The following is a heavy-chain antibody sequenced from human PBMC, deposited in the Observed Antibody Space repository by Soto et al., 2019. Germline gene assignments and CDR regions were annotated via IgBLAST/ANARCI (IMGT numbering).Heavy chain of an antibody. V-gene: IGHV4-59*01. CDR3: ARDGGRYYAMDV. CDR2: IYYSGST. Sequence: NPSETLSLTCTVSGGSISSYYWSWIRQPPGKGLEWIGYIYYSGSTKYNPSLKSRATISVDTSKNQFSLKLSSVTAADTAVYYCARDGGRYYAMDVWGQGTTVTVSS. CDR1: GGSISSYY. D-gene: IGHD3-16*01. J-gene: IGHJ6*02.